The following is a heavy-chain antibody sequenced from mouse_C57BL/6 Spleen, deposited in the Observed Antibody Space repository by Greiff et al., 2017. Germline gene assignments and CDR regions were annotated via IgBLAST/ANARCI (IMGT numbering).Heavy chain of an antibody. D-gene: IGHD3-2*02. CDR2: ISNGGGST. V-gene: IGHV5-12*01. CDR3: ARHDGSGRLFDY. Sequence: EVHLVESGGGLVQPGGSLKLSCAASGFTFSDYYMYWVRQTPEKRLEWVAYISNGGGSTYYPDTVKGRFTISRDNAKNTLYLQMSRLKSEDTAMYYCARHDGSGRLFDYWGQGTTLTVSS. J-gene: IGHJ2*01. CDR1: GFTFSDYY.